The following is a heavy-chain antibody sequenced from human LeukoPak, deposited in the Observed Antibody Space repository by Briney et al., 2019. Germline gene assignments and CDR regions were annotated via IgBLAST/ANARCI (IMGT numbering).Heavy chain of an antibody. V-gene: IGHV3-23*01. CDR2: ISGSGGST. Sequence: GGSLRLSCAASGFTFSSYAMSWVRQAPGKGLEWVSAISGSGGSTYYADSVKGRFTISRDNSKNTLYLQMNSLRAEDTAVYYCATPGGYYYDSSGYYFDYWGQGTLVTVSS. D-gene: IGHD3-22*01. CDR1: GFTFSSYA. CDR3: ATPGGYYYDSSGYYFDY. J-gene: IGHJ4*02.